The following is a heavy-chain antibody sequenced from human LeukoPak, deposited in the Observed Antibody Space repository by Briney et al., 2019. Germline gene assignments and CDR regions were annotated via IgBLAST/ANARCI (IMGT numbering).Heavy chain of an antibody. J-gene: IGHJ1*01. D-gene: IGHD3-22*01. CDR2: IIPILGIA. V-gene: IGHV1-69*04. CDR1: GGTFSSYA. Sequence: ASVKVSCKASGGTFSSYAISWVRQAPGQGLEWMGRIIPILGIANYAQKFQGRVTITADKSTSTAYMELSSLRSEDTAVYYCRFLYYYDSSNPDTWGQGTLVTVSS. CDR3: RFLYYYDSSNPDT.